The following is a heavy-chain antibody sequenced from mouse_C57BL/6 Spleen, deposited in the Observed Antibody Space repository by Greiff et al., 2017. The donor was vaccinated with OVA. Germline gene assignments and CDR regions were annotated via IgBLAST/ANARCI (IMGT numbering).Heavy chain of an antibody. D-gene: IGHD3-2*02. Sequence: VQLQQSGAELVKPGASVKISCKASGYAFSSYWMNWVKQRPGKGLEWIGQIYPGDGDTNYNGKFKGKATLTADKSSSTAYMQLSSLTSEDAAVYFCARSGRQLRLPHYFDYWGQGTTLTVPS. CDR1: GYAFSSYW. CDR2: IYPGDGDT. J-gene: IGHJ2*01. V-gene: IGHV1-80*01. CDR3: ARSGRQLRLPHYFDY.